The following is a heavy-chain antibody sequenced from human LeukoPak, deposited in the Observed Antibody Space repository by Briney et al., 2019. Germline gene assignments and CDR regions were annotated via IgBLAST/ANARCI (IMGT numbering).Heavy chain of an antibody. Sequence: GASVKVSCKASGYTFTTYGISWVRQAPGHGLEWMGWISTFNGHTNYAQSRQDRVTMTTDTSTSTVYMELSSLISDDTAVYYCARMSGWYDVGAFDIWGQGTMVTVSS. V-gene: IGHV1-18*01. CDR2: ISTFNGHT. J-gene: IGHJ3*02. CDR3: ARMSGWYDVGAFDI. CDR1: GYTFTTYG. D-gene: IGHD6-19*01.